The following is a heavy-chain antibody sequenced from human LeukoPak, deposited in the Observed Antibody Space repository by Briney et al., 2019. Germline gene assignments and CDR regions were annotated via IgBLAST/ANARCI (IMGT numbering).Heavy chain of an antibody. Sequence: GGSLRLSCAASGFIFSNYVMSWVRQAPGKGLGWVSSINYDGAYTNYADSVKGRFTISRDNSKNTLYMQMNSLRAEDTAIYYCAKWGVDKGEWRHYVDYWGQGRLVIVSS. V-gene: IGHV3-23*01. J-gene: IGHJ4*02. CDR1: GFIFSNYV. CDR3: AKWGVDKGEWRHYVDY. D-gene: IGHD3-16*01. CDR2: INYDGAYT.